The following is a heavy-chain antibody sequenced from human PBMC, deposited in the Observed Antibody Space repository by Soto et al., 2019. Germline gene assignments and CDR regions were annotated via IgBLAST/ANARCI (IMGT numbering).Heavy chain of an antibody. CDR3: ASHYYCSGSDPL. V-gene: IGHV1-69*13. CDR2: VIPIFGTA. CDR1: GGTFSSYA. J-gene: IGHJ4*02. D-gene: IGHD3-10*02. Sequence: SVEVSCKASGGTFSSYAISWVRQAPGQGLEWMGGVIPIFGTANYAQKFQARVTITADESTSTAYMELSSLRSEHTAVYYCASHYYCSGSDPLWGQGTLVTVSS.